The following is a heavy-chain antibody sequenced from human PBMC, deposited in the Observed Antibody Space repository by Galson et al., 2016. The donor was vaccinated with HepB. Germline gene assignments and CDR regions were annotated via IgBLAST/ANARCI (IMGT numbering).Heavy chain of an antibody. CDR2: ITGSGGST. J-gene: IGHJ4*02. V-gene: IGHV3-23*01. Sequence: SLRLSCAASGFTFSSYAMSWVRQAPGKGLEWVSAITGSGGSTFYAGSVTGRFTISRDNSRNSLYLQMNSLRADDTALYYGAKLGCTFARGVDWDYWGQGSLVTVSS. CDR3: AKLGCTFARGVDWDY. D-gene: IGHD3-9*01. CDR1: GFTFSSYA.